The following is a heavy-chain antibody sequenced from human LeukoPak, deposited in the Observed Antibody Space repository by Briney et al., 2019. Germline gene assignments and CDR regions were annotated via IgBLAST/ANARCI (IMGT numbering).Heavy chain of an antibody. Sequence: ASVKVSCKVSGYTLTELSMHWVRQAPGKGLEWMGGFDPEDGGTIYAQKFQGRVTMTEDTSTDTAYMELSSLRSEDTAVYYCGSVRGILSYFDLWGRGTLVTVSS. CDR1: GYTLTELS. CDR3: GSVRGILSYFDL. D-gene: IGHD3-16*01. J-gene: IGHJ2*01. V-gene: IGHV1-24*01. CDR2: FDPEDGGT.